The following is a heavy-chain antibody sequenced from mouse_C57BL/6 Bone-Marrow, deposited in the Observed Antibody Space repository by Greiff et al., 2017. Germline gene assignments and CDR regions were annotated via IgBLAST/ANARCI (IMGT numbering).Heavy chain of an antibody. CDR3: ARPTYSNYWYFDV. V-gene: IGHV1-7*01. D-gene: IGHD2-5*01. Sequence: QVQLQQSGAELAKPGASVKLSCKASGYTFTSYWMHWVKQRPGQGLEWIGYINPSSGYTTYNQKFKDKATLTADKSSSTAYMQLSSLTYEDSAVYYCARPTYSNYWYFDVWGTGTTVTVSS. J-gene: IGHJ1*03. CDR1: GYTFTSYW. CDR2: INPSSGYT.